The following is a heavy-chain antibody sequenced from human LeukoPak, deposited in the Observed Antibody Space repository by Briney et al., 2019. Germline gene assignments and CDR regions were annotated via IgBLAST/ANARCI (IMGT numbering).Heavy chain of an antibody. CDR3: ARGATISETGYFDF. CDR1: GGSFSRYY. Sequence: PSETLSLTCAVYGGSFSRYYWSWIRQSPGKGLEWIAEIDHRGDINYNPFVKSRVTISVDTSKNQFSLKVRSLSAADTAVYYCARGATISETGYFDFWGQGTLVTVSS. J-gene: IGHJ4*03. D-gene: IGHD5-24*01. CDR2: IDHRGDI. V-gene: IGHV4-34*01.